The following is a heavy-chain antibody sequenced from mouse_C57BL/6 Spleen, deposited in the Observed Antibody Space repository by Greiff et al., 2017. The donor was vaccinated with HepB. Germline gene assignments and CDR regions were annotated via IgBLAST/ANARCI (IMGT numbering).Heavy chain of an antibody. CDR1: GYAFSSYW. J-gene: IGHJ2*01. Sequence: QVHVKQSGAELVKPGASVKISCKASGYAFSSYWMNWVKQRPGKGLEWIGQIYPGDGDTNYNGKFKGKATLTADKSSSTAYMQLSSLTSEDSAVYFCAREEATGEGDWGQGTTLTVSS. CDR2: IYPGDGDT. CDR3: AREEATGEGD. V-gene: IGHV1-80*01. D-gene: IGHD4-1*02.